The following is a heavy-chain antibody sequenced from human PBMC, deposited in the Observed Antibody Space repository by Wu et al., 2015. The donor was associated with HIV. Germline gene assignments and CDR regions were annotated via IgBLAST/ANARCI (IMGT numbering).Heavy chain of an antibody. J-gene: IGHJ4*02. Sequence: QVLLEQSGPVLTEPGTSVKVSCATSGYTFTQYSIHWVRQAPGQGLEWLGWISAYNGNTNYAQKFQGRVTITRDESTSTAYMEVSSLRSDDTAVYYCASRIVEAGRPFDNWGQGTLVTVSS. D-gene: IGHD6-13*01. CDR2: ISAYNGNT. CDR3: ASRIVEAGRPFDN. CDR1: GYTFTQYS. V-gene: IGHV1-18*04.